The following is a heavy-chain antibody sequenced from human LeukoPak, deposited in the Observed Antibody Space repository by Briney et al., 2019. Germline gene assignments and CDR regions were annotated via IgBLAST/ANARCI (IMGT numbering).Heavy chain of an antibody. Sequence: SETLSLTCTVSGGSISSGSYYWSWIRQPAGKGLEWIGRIYTSGSTNYNPSLKSRVTISVGTSKNQFSLKLSSVTAADTAVYYCARLGLGSYWGQGTLVTVSS. V-gene: IGHV4-61*02. D-gene: IGHD7-27*01. CDR3: ARLGLGSY. CDR2: IYTSGST. CDR1: GGSISSGSYY. J-gene: IGHJ4*02.